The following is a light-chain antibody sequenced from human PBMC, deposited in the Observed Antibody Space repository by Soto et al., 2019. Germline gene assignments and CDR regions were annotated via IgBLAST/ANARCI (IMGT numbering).Light chain of an antibody. J-gene: IGLJ1*01. CDR2: EVS. Sequence: QSVLSQPAFVSGSPGQSITISCTGTSGDVGGYNYVSWYQHPPGKAPKLMISEVSNRPSGVSNRFSGSKSGNTASLTISGLQAEDEADYYCSSYTSTSTRVFGTGTKVTVL. CDR1: SGDVGGYNY. V-gene: IGLV2-14*01. CDR3: SSYTSTSTRV.